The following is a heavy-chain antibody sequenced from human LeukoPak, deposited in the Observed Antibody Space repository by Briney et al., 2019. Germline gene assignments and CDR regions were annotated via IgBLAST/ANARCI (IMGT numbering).Heavy chain of an antibody. Sequence: PGGSLRLSCAATGFTFDDYGMSWVRQAPGKGLEWVSGINWNGGSTGYADSVKGRFTISRDNAKNSLYLQMNSLRAEDTAVYYCARLSTTGTTRAFDIWGQGTMVTVSS. V-gene: IGHV3-20*04. D-gene: IGHD1-1*01. CDR3: ARLSTTGTTRAFDI. CDR2: INWNGGST. J-gene: IGHJ3*02. CDR1: GFTFDDYG.